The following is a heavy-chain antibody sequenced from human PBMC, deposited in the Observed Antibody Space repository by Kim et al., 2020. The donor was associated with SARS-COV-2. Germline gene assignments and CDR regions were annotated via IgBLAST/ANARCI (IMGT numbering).Heavy chain of an antibody. Sequence: AVSVKSRITINPDTSKNQFSLQLNSVTPEDTAIYYCLRAARELNIWFFVYWGQGTLVTVSS. D-gene: IGHD1-7*01. J-gene: IGHJ4*02. CDR3: LRAARELNIWFFVY. V-gene: IGHV6-1*01.